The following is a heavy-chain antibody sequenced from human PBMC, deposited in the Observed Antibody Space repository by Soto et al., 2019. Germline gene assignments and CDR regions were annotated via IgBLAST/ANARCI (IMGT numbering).Heavy chain of an antibody. CDR1: GGSFSGYY. J-gene: IGHJ4*02. D-gene: IGHD2-2*02. CDR2: INHSGST. V-gene: IGHV4-34*01. CDR3: ARGGRCSSTGCYIHCGVY. Sequence: QVQLQQWGAGLLKPSETLSLTCAVYGGSFSGYYWSWIRQPPGKGLEWIGEINHSGSTNYNPSRKGRVTISVNTSKHQICLKVRSATAADTAVYYFARGGRCSSTGCYIHCGVYWGQGTLVTVCS.